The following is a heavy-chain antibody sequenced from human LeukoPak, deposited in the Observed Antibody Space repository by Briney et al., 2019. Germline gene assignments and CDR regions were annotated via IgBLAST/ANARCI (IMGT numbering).Heavy chain of an antibody. CDR2: ISSSGGYV. J-gene: IGHJ4*02. CDR1: GFNFYDYG. Sequence: GGSLRLSCAASGFNFYDYGMNWVRQAPGKGLEFVASISSSGGYVYHADSVKGRFTISRDNAKNSLYLQMNRLSAEDTAFYYCASDHYDNSGHLLWGQGTLVTVSS. CDR3: ASDHYDNSGHLL. D-gene: IGHD3-22*01. V-gene: IGHV3-21*06.